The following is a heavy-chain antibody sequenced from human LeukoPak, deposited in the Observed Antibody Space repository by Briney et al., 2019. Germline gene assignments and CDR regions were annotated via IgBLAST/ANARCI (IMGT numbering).Heavy chain of an antibody. Sequence: GGSLRLSCAASGFTFDDYAMHWVRQAPGKGLEEVSGISWNSGSIGYADSVKGRFTISRDNAKNSLYLQMNDLRAEDTAVYYCARYRPVVGTLWGQGTLVTVSS. CDR2: ISWNSGSI. V-gene: IGHV3-9*01. CDR3: ARYRPVVGTL. D-gene: IGHD6-19*01. J-gene: IGHJ4*02. CDR1: GFTFDDYA.